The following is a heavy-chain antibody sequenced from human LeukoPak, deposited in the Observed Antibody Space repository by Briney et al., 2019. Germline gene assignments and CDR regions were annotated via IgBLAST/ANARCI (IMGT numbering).Heavy chain of an antibody. V-gene: IGHV3-33*06. J-gene: IGHJ4*02. CDR1: GFTFSSYG. D-gene: IGHD3-22*01. CDR2: IWYDGSNK. Sequence: GGSLRLSCAASGFTFSSYGMHWVRQAPGKGLEWVAVIWYDGSNKYYADSVKGRFTISRDNSKNTLYLQMNSLRAEDTAVYYCAKGAYYYDSSGYLGLDYWGQGTLVTVSS. CDR3: AKGAYYYDSSGYLGLDY.